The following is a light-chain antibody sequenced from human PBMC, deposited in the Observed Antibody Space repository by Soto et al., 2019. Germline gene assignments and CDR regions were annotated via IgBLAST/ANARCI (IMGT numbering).Light chain of an antibody. CDR1: QSVFYSSNNKNY. V-gene: IGKV4-1*01. J-gene: IGKJ4*01. Sequence: DIVMTQSPESLAVSLGERATINCKSSQSVFYSSNNKNYLTWYQQKPGQPPKLLIHWASTRESGVPDRFSGSGSETDFTLTISSQQAEDVAVYYCQQYYSLPLTFGGGTKVEIK. CDR2: WAS. CDR3: QQYYSLPLT.